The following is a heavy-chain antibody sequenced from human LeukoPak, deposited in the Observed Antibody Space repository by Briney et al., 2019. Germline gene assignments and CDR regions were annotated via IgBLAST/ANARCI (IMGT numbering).Heavy chain of an antibody. CDR2: ISISGDDT. Sequence: GGSLRLSCATSGFSFSSHAMTWVRQAPGKGLEWLSAISISGDDTYYADSVKGRFTISRDNSKNTLYLQMNSLSADDTAMYYCANEIRPNDYWGQGTLVTVSS. D-gene: IGHD4-17*01. CDR1: GFSFSSHA. V-gene: IGHV3-23*01. CDR3: ANEIRPNDY. J-gene: IGHJ4*02.